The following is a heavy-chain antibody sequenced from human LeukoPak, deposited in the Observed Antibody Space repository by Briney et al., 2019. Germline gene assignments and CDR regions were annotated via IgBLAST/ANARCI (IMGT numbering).Heavy chain of an antibody. CDR1: GGSLSGYY. V-gene: IGHV4-34*01. CDR2: INHSGST. CDR3: ARGGSAYSYAL. J-gene: IGHJ4*02. Sequence: PEGLSLTCVLHGGSLSGYYWSWIRQPPREGLGWIGEINHSGSTNYNPSLKSRVTISVDTSKTQFSLKLSSLSAADTAVYYCARGGSAYSYALWGQGTLVTVSS. D-gene: IGHD5-18*01.